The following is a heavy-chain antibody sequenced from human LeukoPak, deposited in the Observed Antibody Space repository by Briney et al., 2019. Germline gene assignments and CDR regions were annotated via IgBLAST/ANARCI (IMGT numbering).Heavy chain of an antibody. CDR1: GGSFSGYY. CDR2: INHSGST. D-gene: IGHD4-23*01. V-gene: IGHV4-34*01. CDR3: ARGTVLTGVDY. Sequence: SETLSLTCAVYGGSFSGYYWSWIRQPPGKGLEWIGEINHSGSTNYNPSLKSRVTISVDTSKNQFSLKLSSVTAADTAVYYCARGTVLTGVDYRGQGTLVTVSP. J-gene: IGHJ4*02.